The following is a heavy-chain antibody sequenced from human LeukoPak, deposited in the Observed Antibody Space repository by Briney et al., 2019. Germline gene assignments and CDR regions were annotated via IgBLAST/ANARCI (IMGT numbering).Heavy chain of an antibody. J-gene: IGHJ6*02. CDR1: GGSISSSSYY. D-gene: IGHD3-3*01. V-gene: IGHV4-30-4*01. CDR3: ARCITIFGVGHLPGDYYYGMDV. CDR2: IYYSGST. Sequence: SETLSLTCIVSGGSISSSSYYWSWIRQPPGKGLEWIGYIYYSGSTYYNPSLKSRVTISVDTSKNQFSLKLSSVTAADTAVYYCARCITIFGVGHLPGDYYYGMDVWGQGTTVTVSS.